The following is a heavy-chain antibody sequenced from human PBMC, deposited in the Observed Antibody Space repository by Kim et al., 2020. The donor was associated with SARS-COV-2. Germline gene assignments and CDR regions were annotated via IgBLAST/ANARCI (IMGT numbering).Heavy chain of an antibody. CDR2: ITGGSKII. D-gene: IGHD2-8*01. Sequence: GVSLRLSCAVSGFNLSAHSMNWVRQAPGEGLECISYITGGSKIIYQADSVKGRFTVSRDEAKNSLFLQMNSLRDEDTAVYYCASLHARGDWGQGTQVTVSS. CDR1: GFNLSAHS. J-gene: IGHJ4*02. V-gene: IGHV3-48*02. CDR3: ASLHARGD.